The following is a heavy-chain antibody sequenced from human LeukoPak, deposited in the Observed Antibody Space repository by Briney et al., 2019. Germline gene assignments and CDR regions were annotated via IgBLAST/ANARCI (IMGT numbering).Heavy chain of an antibody. CDR2: IKTDGSST. J-gene: IGHJ6*03. CDR3: ARDLVWFGEPKGYYNYMDV. V-gene: IGHV3-74*01. Sequence: GGSLRPSCATSGFTFSSYWMHWVRQAPGKWLVWVSRIKTDGSSTNYADSVKGRFTISRDNAKNTLYLQMSSLRAEDTAVYYCARDLVWFGEPKGYYNYMDVWGKGTTVTVSS. CDR1: GFTFSSYW. D-gene: IGHD3-10*01.